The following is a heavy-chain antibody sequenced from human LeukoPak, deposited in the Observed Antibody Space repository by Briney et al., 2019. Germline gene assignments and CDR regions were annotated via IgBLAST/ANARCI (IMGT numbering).Heavy chain of an antibody. CDR1: GFTFSDYY. Sequence: GGSLRLSCAASGFTFSDYYMSWIRQAPGKGLEWVSYISSSGNTIYYADSVKGRFTISRDNAKNSLYLQMNSLRAEDTAVYYCARAGSYYDSSGYYSLLDYWGQGTLVTVSS. J-gene: IGHJ4*02. CDR3: ARAGSYYDSSGYYSLLDY. V-gene: IGHV3-11*01. CDR2: ISSSGNTI. D-gene: IGHD3-22*01.